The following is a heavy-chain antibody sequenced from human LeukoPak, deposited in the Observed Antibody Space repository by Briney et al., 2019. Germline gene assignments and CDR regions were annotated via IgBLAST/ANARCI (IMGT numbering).Heavy chain of an antibody. CDR1: GFTFSSYS. CDR2: ISSSSSYI. CDR3: ARGRRYFDWLFDY. D-gene: IGHD3-9*01. V-gene: IGHV3-21*01. J-gene: IGHJ4*02. Sequence: GGSLRLSCAASGFTFSSYSMNWVRQAPGKGLEWVSSISSSSSYIYYADSVKGRSTISRDNAKNSLYLQMNSLRAEDTAVYYCARGRRYFDWLFDYWGQGTLVTVSS.